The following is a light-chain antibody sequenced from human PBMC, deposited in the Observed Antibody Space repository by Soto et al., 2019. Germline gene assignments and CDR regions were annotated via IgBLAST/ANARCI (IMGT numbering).Light chain of an antibody. J-gene: IGKJ4*01. CDR2: DVS. CDR3: QQYNTN. V-gene: IGKV1-5*01. Sequence: IQMTQSPSTVSASVGDRVTITCRASQSINNWLAWYQQKPGKAPKLLIYDVSSSGSGVPSRFSGSGSGAEFAPYSSSLEPEDFATYDCQQYNTNFGGGTRVEIK. CDR1: QSINNW.